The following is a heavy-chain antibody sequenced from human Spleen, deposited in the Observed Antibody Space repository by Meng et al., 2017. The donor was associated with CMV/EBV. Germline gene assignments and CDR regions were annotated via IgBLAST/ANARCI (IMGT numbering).Heavy chain of an antibody. J-gene: IGHJ5*01. CDR3: AKDQDRGGSDFDS. CDR2: AKQDGSEK. D-gene: IGHD3-10*01. Sequence: GESLKISCAASGFTLSSYWMRWVRQAPGKGLEWVANAKQDGSEKYYVDSVKGRFTLSRDNAKNSLYLQMSSLRTEDTALYYCAKDQDRGGSDFDSWGQGTLVTVSS. V-gene: IGHV3-7*03. CDR1: GFTLSSYW.